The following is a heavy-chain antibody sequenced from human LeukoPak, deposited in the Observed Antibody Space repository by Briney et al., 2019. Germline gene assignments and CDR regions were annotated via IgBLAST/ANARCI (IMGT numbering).Heavy chain of an antibody. Sequence: GESLKISCKGSGYRFTSYWIGWVRQMPGKGLEWMGIIYPGDSDTRYSPSFQGQVTISVDKSINTAYLQWSSLRASDSAMYYCARRPGPRRAFDIWGQGTMVTVSS. CDR1: GYRFTSYW. V-gene: IGHV5-51*01. CDR3: ARRPGPRRAFDI. CDR2: IYPGDSDT. J-gene: IGHJ3*02.